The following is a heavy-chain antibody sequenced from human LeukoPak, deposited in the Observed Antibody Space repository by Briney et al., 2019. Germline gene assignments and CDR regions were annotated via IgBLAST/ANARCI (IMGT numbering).Heavy chain of an antibody. CDR1: GFTFGDYA. V-gene: IGHV3-49*03. CDR2: ISSKAYGGTT. Sequence: GGSLRLSCTASGFTFGDYAMSWFRQAPGKGLEWVGFISSKAYGGTTEYAASVKGRFTISRDDSKSIAYLQMNSLKTEDTAVYYCTREDLYLPVDYWGQGTLVTVSS. J-gene: IGHJ4*02. D-gene: IGHD2-15*01. CDR3: TREDLYLPVDY.